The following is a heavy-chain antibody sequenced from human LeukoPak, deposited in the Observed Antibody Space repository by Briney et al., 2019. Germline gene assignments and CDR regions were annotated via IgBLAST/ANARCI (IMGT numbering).Heavy chain of an antibody. CDR3: ARAASNWNYVYY. J-gene: IGHJ4*02. Sequence: ASVKVSCKASGYTFTVYYIHWVRQAPGQGLEWMGWINTNSGGTHYAPKFQGRVTMTRDTSISTAYMELSRLRSDDTAVYYCARAASNWNYVYYWGEGSLVTVSS. CDR1: GYTFTVYY. CDR2: INTNSGGT. D-gene: IGHD1-1*01. V-gene: IGHV1-2*02.